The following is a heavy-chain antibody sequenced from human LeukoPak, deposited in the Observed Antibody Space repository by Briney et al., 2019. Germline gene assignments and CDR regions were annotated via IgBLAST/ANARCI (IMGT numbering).Heavy chain of an antibody. CDR1: GFTFSSYK. V-gene: IGHV3-48*03. Sequence: GGSLRLSCAASGFTFSSYKMNWVRQAPGKGLEWVSYISSSGSTIYYADSVKGRFTISRDNAKNSLYLQMNSLRAEDTAVYYCARRPRGAPYFDYWGQGTLVTVSS. J-gene: IGHJ4*02. CDR2: ISSSGSTI. CDR3: ARRPRGAPYFDY. D-gene: IGHD3-10*01.